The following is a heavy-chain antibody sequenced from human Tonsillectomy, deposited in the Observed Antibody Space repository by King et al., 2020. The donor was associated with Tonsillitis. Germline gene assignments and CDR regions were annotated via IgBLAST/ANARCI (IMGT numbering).Heavy chain of an antibody. Sequence: QLVQSGAEVKKPGASVKVSCKASGYTFTGYYMHWVRQARGQGLEWMGWINAKSGGTNYAQKFHGRVTMTRDTSISTAYMELSRLRSDDTAVYYCARAPGSFDLWGRGTLVTASP. CDR1: GYTFTGYY. V-gene: IGHV1-2*02. CDR2: INAKSGGT. CDR3: ARAPGSFDL. J-gene: IGHJ2*01.